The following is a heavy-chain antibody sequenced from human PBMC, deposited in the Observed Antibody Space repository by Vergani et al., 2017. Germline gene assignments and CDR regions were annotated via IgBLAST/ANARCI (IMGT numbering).Heavy chain of an antibody. V-gene: IGHV1-46*03. J-gene: IGHJ6*02. CDR3: AREDIVATNPEDV. Sequence: QVQLVQSGAEVKKPGASVKVSCKASGYTFTSYYMHWVRQAPGQGLEWMGIINPSGGSTSYAQKFQGRVTMTRDTSTSTVYMVLSSLRAEDTAVYYCAREDIVATNPEDVWGQGTTVTVSS. CDR1: GYTFTSYY. D-gene: IGHD5-12*01. CDR2: INPSGGST.